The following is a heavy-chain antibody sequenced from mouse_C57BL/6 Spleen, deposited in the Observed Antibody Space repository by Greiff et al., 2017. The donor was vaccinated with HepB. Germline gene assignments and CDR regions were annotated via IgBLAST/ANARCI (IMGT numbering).Heavy chain of an antibody. J-gene: IGHJ2*01. D-gene: IGHD2-1*01. CDR3: TRVNYGNYFDY. Sequence: EVKLVESGEGLVKPGGSLKLSCAASGFTFSSYAMSWVRQTPEKRLEWVAYISSGGDYIYYADTVKGRFTISRDNARNTLYLQMSSLKSEDTAMYYCTRVNYGNYFDYWGQGTTLTVSS. CDR1: GFTFSSYA. V-gene: IGHV5-9-1*02. CDR2: ISSGGDYI.